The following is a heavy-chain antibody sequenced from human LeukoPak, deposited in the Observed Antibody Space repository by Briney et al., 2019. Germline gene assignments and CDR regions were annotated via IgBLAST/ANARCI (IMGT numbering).Heavy chain of an antibody. Sequence: PGGSLRLSCAASGFTFTGNYMSWVRQAPGMGLEWVSVIYSGGTTYYADSVKGRFTISKDNSKNTLYLQMNSPRAEDTAVYYCARGVLYAGSWYFDYWGQGILVTVSS. CDR2: IYSGGTT. D-gene: IGHD6-13*01. CDR1: GFTFTGNY. V-gene: IGHV3-53*01. CDR3: ARGVLYAGSWYFDY. J-gene: IGHJ4*02.